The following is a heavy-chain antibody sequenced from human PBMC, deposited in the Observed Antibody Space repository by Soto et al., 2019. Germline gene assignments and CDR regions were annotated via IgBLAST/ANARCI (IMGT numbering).Heavy chain of an antibody. CDR1: GFTFRSYD. J-gene: IGHJ6*03. CDR2: IGTAGDT. Sequence: GGSLRLSCAASGFTFRSYDMHWVRQSTRQGLEWVAVIGTAGDTHYPDSVEGRFTISRENANNSLYLQMNSLRAGDTAVYYCARGSAPMDVWGKGTTVTVSS. V-gene: IGHV3-13*01. CDR3: ARGSAPMDV.